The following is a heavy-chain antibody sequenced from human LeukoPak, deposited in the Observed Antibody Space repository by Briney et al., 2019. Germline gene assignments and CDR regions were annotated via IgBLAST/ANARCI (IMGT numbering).Heavy chain of an antibody. Sequence: GGSLRLSCAASGFTFSDYYMSWIRQAPGKGLEWVSYISSRNTIYYADSVKGRFTISRDNAKNSLYLQMNSLRAEDTAVYYCVRDNPRQQGFAYWGQGTLVTVSS. CDR3: VRDNPRQQGFAY. J-gene: IGHJ4*02. CDR1: GFTFSDYY. V-gene: IGHV3-11*01. CDR2: ISSRNTI. D-gene: IGHD6-13*01.